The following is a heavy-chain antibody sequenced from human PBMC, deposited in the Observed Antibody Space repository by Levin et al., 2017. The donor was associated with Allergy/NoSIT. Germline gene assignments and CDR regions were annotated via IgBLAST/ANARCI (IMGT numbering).Heavy chain of an antibody. D-gene: IGHD2-2*02. CDR2: IIPIFGTA. CDR1: GGTFSSYA. J-gene: IGHJ6*02. CDR3: ARANCSSTSCYSPTPIHYYGMDV. V-gene: IGHV1-69*13. Sequence: SVKVSCKASGGTFSSYAISWVRQAPGQGLEWMGGIIPIFGTANYAQKFQGRVTITADESTSTAYMELSSLRSEDTAVYYCARANCSSTSCYSPTPIHYYGMDVWGQGTTVTVSS.